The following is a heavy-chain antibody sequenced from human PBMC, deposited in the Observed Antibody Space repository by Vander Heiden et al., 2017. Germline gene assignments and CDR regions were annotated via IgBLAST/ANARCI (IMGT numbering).Heavy chain of an antibody. V-gene: IGHV3-33*01. CDR2: IWYDGSNK. CDR1: GFTFGSYG. J-gene: IGHJ6*02. D-gene: IGHD2-15*01. Sequence: QVQLVESGGGVVQPGRSLSLSWAASGFTFGSYGMHWLRQGRGEGLEWGAVIWYDGSNKYYADSVKGRFTISRDNSKNTLYLQMNSLRAEDTAVYYCARDSLPYYSYYYGMDVWGQGTTVTVSS. CDR3: ARDSLPYYSYYYGMDV.